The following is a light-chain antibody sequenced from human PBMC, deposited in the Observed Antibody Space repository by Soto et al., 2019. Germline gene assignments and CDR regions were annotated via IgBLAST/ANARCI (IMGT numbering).Light chain of an antibody. CDR2: DVS. CDR1: SSDVGGYSY. Sequence: ALTQPAYGVGSAGRCITISCTGTSSDVGGYSYVSWYQQLPGKAPKLMIYDVSDRPSGVSNRFSGSKSGNTASLTISGLQAEDEADYYCSSYTSSSLYVFGTGTKVTVL. V-gene: IGLV2-14*01. CDR3: SSYTSSSLYV. J-gene: IGLJ1*01.